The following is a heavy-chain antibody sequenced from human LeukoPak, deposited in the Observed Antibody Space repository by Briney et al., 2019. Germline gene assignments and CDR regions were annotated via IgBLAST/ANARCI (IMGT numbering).Heavy chain of an antibody. J-gene: IGHJ4*02. CDR1: GFTFSSYN. V-gene: IGHV3-21*01. CDR3: ARGLHAGDY. CDR2: ISSSSSYI. Sequence: GGSLRLSCVASGFTFSSYNMNWVRQAPGKGLEWVSSISSSSSYIYYADSVKGRFTISRDNAKNSLYLQMNSLKAEDTALYYCARGLHAGDYWGQGTLVTVSS.